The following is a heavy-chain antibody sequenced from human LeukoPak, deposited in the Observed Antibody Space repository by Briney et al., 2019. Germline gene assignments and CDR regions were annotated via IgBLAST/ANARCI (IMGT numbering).Heavy chain of an antibody. V-gene: IGHV1-46*02. CDR3: AREAGQFDY. J-gene: IGHJ4*02. CDR2: INPSGGST. Sequence: ASVKVSCKASGGTFNSYAINWVRQAPGQGLEWMGIINPSGGSTSYAQKFQGRVTMTRDTSTSTVYMELSSLRSEDTAVYYCAREAGQFDYWGQGTLVTVSS. CDR1: GGTFNSYA. D-gene: IGHD6-13*01.